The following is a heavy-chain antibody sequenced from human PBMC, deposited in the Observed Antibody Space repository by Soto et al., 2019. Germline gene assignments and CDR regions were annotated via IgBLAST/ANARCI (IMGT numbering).Heavy chain of an antibody. CDR3: ARDNRGVPAAMGY. V-gene: IGHV3-23*01. D-gene: IGHD2-2*01. CDR2: ICAGGSNT. CDR1: GFTFSTYA. J-gene: IGHJ4*02. Sequence: PGGSLRLSCAASGFTFSTYAMAWVRQAPGKGLEWVAVICAGGSNTDYADSVKGRFTISRDNSKNTLYLQMNSLRAEDTAVYYCARDNRGVPAAMGYWGQGTLVTVSS.